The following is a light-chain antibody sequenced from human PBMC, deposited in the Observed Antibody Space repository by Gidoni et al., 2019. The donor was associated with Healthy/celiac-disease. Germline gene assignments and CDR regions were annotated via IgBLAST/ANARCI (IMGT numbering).Light chain of an antibody. V-gene: IGLV3-1*01. CDR1: KLGDKY. J-gene: IGLJ2*01. Sequence: SYELTQPPSVSVSPGQTASITCSGDKLGDKYACWYQQKPGQSPVLVIYQDSKRPSGIPERFSGSNSGNTATLTISGTQAMDEADYYCQPWDSSTEGVFGGGTKLTVL. CDR3: QPWDSSTEGV. CDR2: QDS.